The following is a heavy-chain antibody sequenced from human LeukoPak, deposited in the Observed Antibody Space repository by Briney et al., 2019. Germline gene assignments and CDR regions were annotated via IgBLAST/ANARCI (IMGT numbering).Heavy chain of an antibody. D-gene: IGHD6-19*01. Sequence: GGSLRLSFAASVFTFSKYWMLWVRQAPGKGLESVSRINTDGTVTTYADSVKGRFTVSRDNADNTMFLQMNSVRDEDTAVYYCASKQWLAPPPDSWGQGTPVTVSS. J-gene: IGHJ4*02. CDR2: INTDGTVT. CDR1: VFTFSKYW. V-gene: IGHV3-74*01. CDR3: ASKQWLAPPPDS.